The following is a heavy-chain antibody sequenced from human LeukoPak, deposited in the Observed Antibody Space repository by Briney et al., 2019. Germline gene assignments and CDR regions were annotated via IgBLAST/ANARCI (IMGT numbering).Heavy chain of an antibody. CDR3: AKDGEGFSYGSDS. CDR1: GFTFSSYG. J-gene: IGHJ4*02. D-gene: IGHD5-18*01. CDR2: ISSNGGST. V-gene: IGHV3-64*04. Sequence: GGSLRLSCSASGFTFSSYGMHWVRQAPGKGLDYVSAISSNGGSTYYADSVKGRFTISRDDSTNTVFLHMTSLRAEDTAVYYCAKDGEGFSYGSDSWGQGTLVTVSS.